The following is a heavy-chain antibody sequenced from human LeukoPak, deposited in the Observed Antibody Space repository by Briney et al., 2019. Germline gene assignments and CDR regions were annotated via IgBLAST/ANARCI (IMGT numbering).Heavy chain of an antibody. J-gene: IGHJ4*02. Sequence: AASVKVSCKASGYTFTGYYMHWVRQAPGQGLEWMGWINPNSGGTNYAQKFQGRVTMTRDTSISTAYMELSRLRSDDTAVYYCARAPGAAAGTGLDYWGQGTLVTVSS. D-gene: IGHD6-13*01. CDR3: ARAPGAAAGTGLDY. CDR1: GYTFTGYY. CDR2: INPNSGGT. V-gene: IGHV1-2*02.